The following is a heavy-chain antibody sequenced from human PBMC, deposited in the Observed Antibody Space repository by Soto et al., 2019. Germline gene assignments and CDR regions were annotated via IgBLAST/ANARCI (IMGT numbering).Heavy chain of an antibody. J-gene: IGHJ1*01. CDR2: IYWDDDK. V-gene: IGHV2-5*02. CDR1: GFSLSTSGVG. D-gene: IGHD3-22*01. Sequence: QITLKESGPTLVKPTQTLTLTCTFSGFSLSTSGVGVGWIRQPPGKALEWLALIYWDDDKRYSPSLKSRLTIXXDXSXXKVVLTMTTMDPVDTATYYCAHRQGGYFTVEYFQHWGQGTLVTVSS. CDR3: AHRQGGYFTVEYFQH.